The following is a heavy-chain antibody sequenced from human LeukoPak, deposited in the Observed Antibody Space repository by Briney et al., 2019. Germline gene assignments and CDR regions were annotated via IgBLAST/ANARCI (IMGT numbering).Heavy chain of an antibody. Sequence: GGSLRLSCAASGFTFSSYGMHWVRQAPGKGLEWVAFIRYDGSNKYYADSVKGRFTISRDNAKNSLYLQMNSLRAEDTAVYYCAREPEYSGYDTFWFDPWGQGTLVTVSS. CDR2: IRYDGSNK. V-gene: IGHV3-30*02. CDR1: GFTFSSYG. J-gene: IGHJ5*02. D-gene: IGHD5-12*01. CDR3: AREPEYSGYDTFWFDP.